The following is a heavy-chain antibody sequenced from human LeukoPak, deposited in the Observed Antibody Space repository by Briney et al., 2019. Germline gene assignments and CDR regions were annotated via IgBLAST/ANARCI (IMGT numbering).Heavy chain of an antibody. V-gene: IGHV1-2*02. D-gene: IGHD6-13*01. J-gene: IGHJ5*02. CDR3: ARVLYSSSWYDP. CDR2: INPNSGGT. CDR1: GYTFTDYY. Sequence: ASVKVSCKASGYTFTDYYMHWVRQAPGQGLEWMGWINPNSGGTNYAQKFQGRVIMTRDASISTAYMELSSLRSEDTAVYYCARVLYSSSWYDPWGQGTLVTVSS.